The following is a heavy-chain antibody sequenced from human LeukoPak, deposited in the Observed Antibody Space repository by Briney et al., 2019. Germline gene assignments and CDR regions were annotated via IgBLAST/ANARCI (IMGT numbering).Heavy chain of an antibody. V-gene: IGHV1-69*05. CDR1: VGTFSSYA. Sequence: GASVKVSCKASVGTFSSYAISWVRQAPGQGLEWMGGIIPIFGTANYAQKFQGRVTITTDESTSTAYMELSSLRSEDTAVYYCARGRSYYYDSSGYYGNWGQGTLVTVSS. J-gene: IGHJ4*02. CDR3: ARGRSYYYDSSGYYGN. D-gene: IGHD3-22*01. CDR2: IIPIFGTA.